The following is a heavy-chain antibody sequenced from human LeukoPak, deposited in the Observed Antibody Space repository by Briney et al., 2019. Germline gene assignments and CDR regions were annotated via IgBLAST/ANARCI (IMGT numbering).Heavy chain of an antibody. CDR2: SSRSSSYI. V-gene: IGHV3-21*01. J-gene: IGHJ4*02. CDR1: GFTLGSYS. Sequence: PGGSLRLSCAASGFTLGSYSMNWVRQAPGKGLEWVSSSSRSSSYIYYADSVKGRFTISRDDAKNSLYLQMNSLRVEDTAVYYCARRGDGNEANFEYWGQGTLVTVSS. D-gene: IGHD1-1*01. CDR3: ARRGDGNEANFEY.